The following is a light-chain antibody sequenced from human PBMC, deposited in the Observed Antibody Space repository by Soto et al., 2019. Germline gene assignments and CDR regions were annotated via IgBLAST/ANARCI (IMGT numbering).Light chain of an antibody. CDR3: RSYTSSLTRV. V-gene: IGLV2-14*01. CDR1: SSDVGGYNY. Sequence: QSALTQPASVSGSPGQSITISCTGTSSDVGGYNYVSWYQQLPGKAPKLMIYEVSNRPSGVSNRFSGSKSGNTASLTISGLQAADEADYHCRSYTSSLTRVFGGGTNLTVL. J-gene: IGLJ3*02. CDR2: EVS.